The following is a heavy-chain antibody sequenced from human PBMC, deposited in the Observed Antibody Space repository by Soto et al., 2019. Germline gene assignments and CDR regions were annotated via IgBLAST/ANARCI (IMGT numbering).Heavy chain of an antibody. J-gene: IGHJ4*02. V-gene: IGHV3-30-3*01. D-gene: IGHD3-22*01. Sequence: QVQLVESGGGVVQPGRSLRLSCAASGFTFSSYAMHWVRQAPGKGLEWVAVISYDGSNKYYADSVKGRFTISRDNSKNTLYLQRNSLRVEDTAVYYCARDRPEDSSGVDYWGQGTLVTVSS. CDR1: GFTFSSYA. CDR2: ISYDGSNK. CDR3: ARDRPEDSSGVDY.